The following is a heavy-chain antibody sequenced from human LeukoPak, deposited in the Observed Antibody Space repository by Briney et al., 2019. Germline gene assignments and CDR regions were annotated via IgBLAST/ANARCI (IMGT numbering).Heavy chain of an antibody. CDR3: AKDLGLWSGYYTFDY. J-gene: IGHJ4*02. Sequence: GRSLRLSCAASGFTFSSYAMTWVRQAPGKGLEWVSAISSSGGGTYYADSVKGRFTISRDNSDNTLYLQMNSLRAEDTAIYYCAKDLGLWSGYYTFDYWGQGTLVTVSS. CDR1: GFTFSSYA. D-gene: IGHD3-3*01. CDR2: ISSSGGGT. V-gene: IGHV3-23*01.